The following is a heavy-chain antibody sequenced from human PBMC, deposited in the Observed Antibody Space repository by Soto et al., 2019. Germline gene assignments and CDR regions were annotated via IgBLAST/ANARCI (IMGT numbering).Heavy chain of an antibody. J-gene: IGHJ4*02. CDR3: ARDMTRTVVPYLDF. D-gene: IGHD1-7*01. CDR2: IIPISGAA. Sequence: GASVKVSSKAPGYTFTNYYVHWVRRAPGRGLERMGRIIPISGAANYAQKFQGRVTITADKSTSTSYMQLSSLRSEDTAVYYCARDMTRTVVPYLDFWGQGTLVTVSS. CDR1: GYTFTNYY. V-gene: IGHV1-69*06.